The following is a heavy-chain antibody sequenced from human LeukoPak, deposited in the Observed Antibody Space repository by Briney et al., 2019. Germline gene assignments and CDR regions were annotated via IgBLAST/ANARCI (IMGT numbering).Heavy chain of an antibody. CDR3: ARHVGTYKPYSHH. CDR1: VFTFRIHD. J-gene: IGHJ1*01. CDR2: ISGRGGSK. V-gene: IGHV3-23*01. D-gene: IGHD5-24*01. Sequence: GGSQRLSRAASVFTFRIHDMSWVSQAPGKGLEWVSTISGRGGSKYYADSVKGRFTISRDNDKNRLYLQMNSLRGEDTAVYYCARHVGTYKPYSHHWGQATLVTVSS.